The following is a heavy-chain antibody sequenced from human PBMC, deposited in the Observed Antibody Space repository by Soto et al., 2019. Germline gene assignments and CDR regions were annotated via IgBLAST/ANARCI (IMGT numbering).Heavy chain of an antibody. Sequence: QVQLVESGGGVVQPGRSLRLSCAASGFTFSSYGMHWVRQAPGKGLEWVAVISYDGSNKYYADSVKGRFTISRDNSKNTLYLQMNSLRAEDTAVYYCAKDHGMVRPYDAFDIWGQGTMVTVSS. J-gene: IGHJ3*02. CDR2: ISYDGSNK. CDR3: AKDHGMVRPYDAFDI. D-gene: IGHD3-10*01. CDR1: GFTFSSYG. V-gene: IGHV3-30*18.